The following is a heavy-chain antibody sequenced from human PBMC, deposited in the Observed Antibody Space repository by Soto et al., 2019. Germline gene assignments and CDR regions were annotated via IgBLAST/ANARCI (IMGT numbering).Heavy chain of an antibody. J-gene: IGHJ6*02. CDR1: GYTFTSYY. Sequence: ASVKVSCKASGYTFTSYYMNWLRQAPGQGLEWMGIINPGGGSTTYAQKFQGRVTMTRDTSTSTVYMQLSSLTSEDTAVYYCATVSWNDYAYHYYAMDVWGQGTTVTVSS. CDR3: ATVSWNDYAYHYYAMDV. D-gene: IGHD1-1*01. CDR2: INPGGGST. V-gene: IGHV1-46*01.